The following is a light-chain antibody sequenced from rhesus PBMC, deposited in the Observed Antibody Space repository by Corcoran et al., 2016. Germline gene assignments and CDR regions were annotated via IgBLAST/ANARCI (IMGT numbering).Light chain of an antibody. Sequence: DIHMTQSPSSLSASVGDTVTITCRASQGIINNLAWYQQKPGKVPKLLLYYASTLQSGGPSRFTGSGAGTDFPLTISSLQPEDFATFYCQHGYDTPYSFGRGTKVEIK. J-gene: IGKJ2*01. V-gene: IGKV1S15*01. CDR3: QHGYDTPYS. CDR2: YAS. CDR1: QGIINN.